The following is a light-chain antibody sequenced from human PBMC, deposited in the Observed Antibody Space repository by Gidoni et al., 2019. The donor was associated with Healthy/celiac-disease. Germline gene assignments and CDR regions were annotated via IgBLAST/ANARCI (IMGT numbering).Light chain of an antibody. J-gene: IGKJ4*01. CDR2: AAS. CDR1: QSISSY. V-gene: IGKV1-39*01. CDR3: QQSYSTPIT. Sequence: DIQMTKSPSSLSASVGDSVTITCRASQSISSYLNWYQQKPGKAPKLLIYAASSLQRGVPSRFSGSLSGTDFTLTISSLQPEDFATYYCQQSYSTPITFGGGTKVEIK.